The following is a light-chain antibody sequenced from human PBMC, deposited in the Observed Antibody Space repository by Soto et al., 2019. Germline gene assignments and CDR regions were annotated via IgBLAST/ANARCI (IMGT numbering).Light chain of an antibody. Sequence: EIVLTQSPATLSLSPGERATLSCRASQSVSSYLAWYQQKPGQAPRLLIYDASNRATGIPARFSGSGSWTDFTLTTSSLEPEDFAVYDCQQRSNWPLFTFGPGTKVDIK. V-gene: IGKV3-11*01. J-gene: IGKJ3*01. CDR2: DAS. CDR1: QSVSSY. CDR3: QQRSNWPLFT.